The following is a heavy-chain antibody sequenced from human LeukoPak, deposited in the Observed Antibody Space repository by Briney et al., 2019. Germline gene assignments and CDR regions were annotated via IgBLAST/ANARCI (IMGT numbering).Heavy chain of an antibody. Sequence: GGSLRLSCAASGFTFSSYSMNWVRQAPGKGLEWVSSISSSSSYIYYADSVKGRFTISRDNAKNSLYLQMNGLRAEDTAVYYCARGISRYCSGGSCPHWDYWGQGTLVTVSS. J-gene: IGHJ4*02. CDR2: ISSSSSYI. V-gene: IGHV3-21*01. D-gene: IGHD2-15*01. CDR3: ARGISRYCSGGSCPHWDY. CDR1: GFTFSSYS.